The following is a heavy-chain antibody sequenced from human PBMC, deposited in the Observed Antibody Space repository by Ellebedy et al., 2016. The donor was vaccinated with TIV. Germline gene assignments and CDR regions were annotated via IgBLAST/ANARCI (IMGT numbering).Heavy chain of an antibody. D-gene: IGHD3-9*01. Sequence: AASVKVSCKASGYTFTGYYMHWVRQAPGQGLEWMGWINPNSGGTNYAQKFQGRVTMTRDTSISTAYMELSRLRSDDTAVYYCARDRDVLTGFANWFDPWGRGTLVTVSS. CDR2: INPNSGGT. V-gene: IGHV1-2*02. CDR3: ARDRDVLTGFANWFDP. CDR1: GYTFTGYY. J-gene: IGHJ5*02.